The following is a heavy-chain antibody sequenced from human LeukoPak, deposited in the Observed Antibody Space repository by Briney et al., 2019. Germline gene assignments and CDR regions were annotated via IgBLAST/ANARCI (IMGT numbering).Heavy chain of an antibody. J-gene: IGHJ5*02. CDR3: ARDTNSAPLWFGELGWFDP. CDR2: ISSSSSYI. V-gene: IGHV3-21*04. Sequence: GGSLRLSCAASGFTLSSYSMNWVRQAPGKGLEWVSSISSSSSYIYYADSVKGRFTISRDNAKNSLYLQMNSLRAEDTAVYYCARDTNSAPLWFGELGWFDPWGQGTLVTVSS. D-gene: IGHD3-10*01. CDR1: GFTLSSYS.